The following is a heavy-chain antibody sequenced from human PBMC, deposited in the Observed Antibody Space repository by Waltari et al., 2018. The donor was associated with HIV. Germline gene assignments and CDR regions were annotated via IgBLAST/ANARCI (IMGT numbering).Heavy chain of an antibody. Sequence: QLQLQESGPGLLKPSETRSHTCTVSGGPISSSSYYWGWFRQTPGKGLEWIGSIYYSGSTYYNPSLKSRVTISVDTSKNQFSLKLSSVTAADTAVYYCARQYYDSSGYYSPLYYYYGMDVWGQGTTVTVSS. CDR1: GGPISSSSYY. V-gene: IGHV4-39*01. CDR3: ARQYYDSSGYYSPLYYYYGMDV. J-gene: IGHJ6*02. CDR2: IYYSGST. D-gene: IGHD3-22*01.